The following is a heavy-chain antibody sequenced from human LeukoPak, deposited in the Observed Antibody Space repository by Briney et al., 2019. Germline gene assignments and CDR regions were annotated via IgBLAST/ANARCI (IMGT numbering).Heavy chain of an antibody. D-gene: IGHD2-2*01. CDR3: AREEYQLPFW. J-gene: IGHJ4*02. Sequence: GGSLRLSCAASGFTFSSYSMDWVRQAPGKGLEWVSSISSSSSYIYYADSVKGRFTISRDNAKSSLYLQMNSLRAEDTAVYYCAREEYQLPFWWGQGTLVTVSS. CDR1: GFTFSSYS. CDR2: ISSSSSYI. V-gene: IGHV3-21*01.